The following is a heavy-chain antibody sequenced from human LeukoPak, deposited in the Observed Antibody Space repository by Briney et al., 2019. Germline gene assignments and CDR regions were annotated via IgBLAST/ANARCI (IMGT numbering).Heavy chain of an antibody. CDR1: GYTFTSYY. CDR3: AREGYDSSGRNNWFDP. V-gene: IGHV1-46*01. D-gene: IGHD3-22*01. CDR2: INPSGGSA. Sequence: ASVKVSCKASGYTFTSYYMHWVRQAPGQGLEWMGIINPSGGSASYAQKFQGRVTMTRDMSTSTVYMELSSLRSEDTAVYYCAREGYDSSGRNNWFDPWGQGTVVTVSS. J-gene: IGHJ5*02.